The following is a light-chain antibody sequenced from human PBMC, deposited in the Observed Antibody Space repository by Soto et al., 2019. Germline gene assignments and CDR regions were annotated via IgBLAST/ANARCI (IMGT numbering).Light chain of an antibody. V-gene: IGLV1-44*01. Sequence: QSVLTQPPSASGPPGQRVTMSCSGSNSNIGSNTVSWYQHLPGTAPKLLIYNNNRRPSGVPDRFSGSKSGTSASLAISGLQSEDEADYYCAAWDDSLNGLWVFGGGTKLTVL. J-gene: IGLJ3*02. CDR1: NSNIGSNT. CDR2: NNN. CDR3: AAWDDSLNGLWV.